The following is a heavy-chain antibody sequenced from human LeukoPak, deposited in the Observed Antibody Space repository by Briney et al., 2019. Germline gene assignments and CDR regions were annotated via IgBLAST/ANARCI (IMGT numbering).Heavy chain of an antibody. D-gene: IGHD6-6*01. CDR2: ISSSGGTI. Sequence: GGSLRLSCAASGFTFSDYYMSWIRQAPGKGLEWVSYISSSGGTIYYADSVKGRFTIPRDNAKNSLYLQMNSLRAEDTAVYYCARLRSSSFYYYYMDVWGKGTTVTVSS. J-gene: IGHJ6*03. CDR1: GFTFSDYY. CDR3: ARLRSSSFYYYYMDV. V-gene: IGHV3-11*01.